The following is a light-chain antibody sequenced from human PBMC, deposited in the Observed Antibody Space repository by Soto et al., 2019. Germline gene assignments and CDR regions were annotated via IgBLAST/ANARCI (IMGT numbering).Light chain of an antibody. J-gene: IGLJ2*01. CDR3: QTWGPGIVV. V-gene: IGLV4-69*01. CDR1: SGHKTYA. Sequence: QPVLTQSPSVSASLGASVTLTCTLSSGHKTYAIAWHQVQSGKGPRFLMRINSDGSHNKGDGVPDRFSGASSGAERFLIISSLQSDDETDYYCQTWGPGIVVFGGGTKVTVL. CDR2: INSDGSH.